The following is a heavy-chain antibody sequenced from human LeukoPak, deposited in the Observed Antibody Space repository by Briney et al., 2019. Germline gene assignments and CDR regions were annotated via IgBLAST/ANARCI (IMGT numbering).Heavy chain of an antibody. CDR1: GGSISSSSYY. V-gene: IGHV4-39*01. J-gene: IGHJ4*02. Sequence: PSETLSLTCTVSGGSISSSSYYWGWIRQPPGKGLEWIGNIYYSGRTFYNPSLKSRVTISVDTSKNQFSLKVSSVTAADTAVYYCARASGGYCSGGSCSFDYWGQGTLVTVSS. CDR3: ARASGGYCSGGSCSFDY. D-gene: IGHD2-15*01. CDR2: IYYSGRT.